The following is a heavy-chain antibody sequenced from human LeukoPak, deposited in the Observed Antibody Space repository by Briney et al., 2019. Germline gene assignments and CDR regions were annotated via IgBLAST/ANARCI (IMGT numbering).Heavy chain of an antibody. CDR1: GGSISSGDYY. Sequence: SEILSLTCTVSGGSISSGDYYWSWIRQPPGKGLEWIGFIYYSGSTHYNPSLKSRVIISVDTSKNQFSLRLTSVTAADTAVYYCASMDSAMALGYWGQGTLVTVSS. CDR3: ASMDSAMALGY. D-gene: IGHD5-18*01. CDR2: IYYSGST. V-gene: IGHV4-30-4*01. J-gene: IGHJ4*02.